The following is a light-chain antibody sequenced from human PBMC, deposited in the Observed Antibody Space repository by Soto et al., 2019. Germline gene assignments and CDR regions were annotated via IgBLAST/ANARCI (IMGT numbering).Light chain of an antibody. CDR2: GGN. Sequence: ALSQPASVSGSPGQAITVSCTGSSGDVGTYNLVSWYQQHPGKAPKLIIYGGNKRPSGVSDRFSGSQSGDTASLTISGLQTEDEADYYCCSYANYNTFVVFGGGTKLTVL. CDR3: CSYANYNTFVV. V-gene: IGLV2-23*03. CDR1: SGDVGTYNL. J-gene: IGLJ3*02.